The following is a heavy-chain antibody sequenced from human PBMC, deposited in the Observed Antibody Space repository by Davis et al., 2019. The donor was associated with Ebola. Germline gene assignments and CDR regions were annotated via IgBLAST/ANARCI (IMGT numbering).Heavy chain of an antibody. CDR2: ISGSGGST. CDR3: AKDLDIVLMVYALPAFDY. Sequence: PGGSLRLSCAASGFTFSSYAMSWVRQAPGKGLEWVSAISGSGGSTYYADSVKGRFTISRDNSKNTLYLQMNSLRAEDTAVYYCAKDLDIVLMVYALPAFDYWGQGTLVTVSS. J-gene: IGHJ4*02. D-gene: IGHD2-8*01. V-gene: IGHV3-23*01. CDR1: GFTFSSYA.